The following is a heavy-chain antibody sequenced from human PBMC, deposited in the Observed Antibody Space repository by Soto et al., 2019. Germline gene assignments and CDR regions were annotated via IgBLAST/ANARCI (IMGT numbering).Heavy chain of an antibody. CDR3: ARLQIEVAGTN. D-gene: IGHD6-19*01. CDR2: INANSGGT. Sequence: GASVKVSCKASGYTFSDYYMHWVRQAPGQGLEWMGWINANSGGTTCAQKFQGRVTMTRDTSISTAYMELSRLSSDDTAIHYCARLQIEVAGTNWGQGTLVTVSS. V-gene: IGHV1-2*02. CDR1: GYTFSDYY. J-gene: IGHJ4*02.